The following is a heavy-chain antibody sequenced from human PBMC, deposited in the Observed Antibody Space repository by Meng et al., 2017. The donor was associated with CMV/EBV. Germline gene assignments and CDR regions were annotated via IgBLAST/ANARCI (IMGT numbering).Heavy chain of an antibody. D-gene: IGHD6-19*01. J-gene: IGHJ4*02. CDR1: GFSVSTKY. Sequence: SGFSVSTKYMSWVRQAPGKGPEWVSVIYSGGSTYYPDSVKGRFTISRDNSKNTVYLQMNSLRAEDTAVYYCARGIANIGMAGPADYWGQGTLVTVSS. CDR2: IYSGGST. V-gene: IGHV3-53*01. CDR3: ARGIANIGMAGPADY.